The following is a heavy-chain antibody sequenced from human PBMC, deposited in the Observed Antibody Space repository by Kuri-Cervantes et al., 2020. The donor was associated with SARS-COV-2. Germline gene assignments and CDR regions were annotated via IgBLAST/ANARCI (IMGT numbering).Heavy chain of an antibody. CDR1: GFTFSSYA. D-gene: IGHD3-3*01. CDR2: ISSNGGST. CDR3: ARDPRFLEWFGDYYYYYYMDV. J-gene: IGHJ6*03. V-gene: IGHV3-64*04. Sequence: GGSLRLSCSASGFTFSSYAMHWVRQAPGKGLEYVSAISSNGGSTYYADSVKGRFTISRDNSKNTLYLQMNSLRAEDTAVYYCARDPRFLEWFGDYYYYYYMDVWGKGTTVTVSS.